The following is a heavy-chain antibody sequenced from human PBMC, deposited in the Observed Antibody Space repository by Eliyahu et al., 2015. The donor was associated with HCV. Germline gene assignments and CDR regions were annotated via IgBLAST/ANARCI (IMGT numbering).Heavy chain of an antibody. Sequence: QVQLQQWGAGLLKPSXTLSLTXAVYXXSFXGYYWSWIRQPPGKGLEWIGEINHSGSTNYNPSLKSRVTISVDTSKNQFSLKLSSVTAADTAVYYCARFRPGSRPLARVFDYWGQGTLVTVSS. J-gene: IGHJ4*02. CDR1: XXSFXGYY. D-gene: IGHD3-10*01. CDR3: ARFRPGSRPLARVFDY. CDR2: INHSGST. V-gene: IGHV4-34*01.